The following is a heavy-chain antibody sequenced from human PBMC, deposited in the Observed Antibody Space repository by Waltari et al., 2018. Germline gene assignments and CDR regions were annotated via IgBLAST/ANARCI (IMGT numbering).Heavy chain of an antibody. D-gene: IGHD3-16*01. CDR3: AREGDGPVDLDY. Sequence: EVQLLESGGGFVQPGESLRLSCTVSCFHFRLYWMEWVRQVPGKGLVWVSRIGYDGSDIIYADSVKGRFTISRDNARNTLYLKMNGLRAEDTARYYWAREGDGPVDLDYWGQGTVVTVTS. CDR1: CFHFRLYW. J-gene: IGHJ4*02. CDR2: IGYDGSDI. V-gene: IGHV3-74*01.